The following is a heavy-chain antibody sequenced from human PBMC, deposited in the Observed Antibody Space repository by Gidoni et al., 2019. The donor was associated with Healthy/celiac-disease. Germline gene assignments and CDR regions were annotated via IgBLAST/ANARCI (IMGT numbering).Heavy chain of an antibody. V-gene: IGHV3-23*01. CDR2: ISGSGGST. D-gene: IGHD2-2*01. CDR3: AKGGGLGYCSSTSCPRGYFDY. Sequence: EVQLLESGGGLVQPGGSLRLSCAASGFTFSSYAMSWVRQAPGKGLEWVSAISGSGGSTYYADSVKGRFTISRDNSKNTLYLQMNSLRAEDTAVYYCAKGGGLGYCSSTSCPRGYFDYWGQGTLVTVSS. CDR1: GFTFSSYA. J-gene: IGHJ4*02.